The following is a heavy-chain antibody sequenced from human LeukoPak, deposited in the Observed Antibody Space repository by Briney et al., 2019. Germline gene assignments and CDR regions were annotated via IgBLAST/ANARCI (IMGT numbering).Heavy chain of an antibody. CDR2: ISSSSSYI. J-gene: IGHJ3*02. CDR3: ARDIWFGIDAFDI. CDR1: GFTFSSYS. V-gene: IGHV3-21*01. Sequence: GGSLRLSCAASGFTFSSYSMNWVRQAPGKGLEWVSSISSSSSYIYYADSVKGRFTISRDNAKNSLELQMNRLRAEDTAVYYCARDIWFGIDAFDIWGQGTMVTVSS. D-gene: IGHD3-10*01.